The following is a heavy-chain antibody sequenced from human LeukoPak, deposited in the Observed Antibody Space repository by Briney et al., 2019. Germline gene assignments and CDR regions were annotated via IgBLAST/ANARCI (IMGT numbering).Heavy chain of an antibody. Sequence: GASVKVSCKASGYTFTGYYMHWVRQAPGQGLEWMGWINPNSGGTNYAQKFQGRVTMTRNTSISTAYMELSSLRSEDTAVYYCARSAKTRVATIETYYYYYGMDVWGQGTTVTVSS. J-gene: IGHJ6*02. D-gene: IGHD5-12*01. CDR3: ARSAKTRVATIETYYYYYGMDV. CDR2: INPNSGGT. CDR1: GYTFTGYY. V-gene: IGHV1-2*02.